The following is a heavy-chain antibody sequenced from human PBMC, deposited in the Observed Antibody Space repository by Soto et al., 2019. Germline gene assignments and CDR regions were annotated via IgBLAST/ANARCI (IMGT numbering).Heavy chain of an antibody. CDR2: ISSSSSYI. D-gene: IGHD2-15*01. Sequence: PGGSLRLSCAASGFTVDDYGRSWVRQAPGKGLEWVSSISSSSSYIYYADSVKGRFTISRDNAKNSLYLQMNSLRAEDTAVYYCARDPVGGSLLLPRDNWFDPWGQGTLVTVSS. J-gene: IGHJ5*02. V-gene: IGHV3-21*01. CDR1: GFTVDDYG. CDR3: ARDPVGGSLLLPRDNWFDP.